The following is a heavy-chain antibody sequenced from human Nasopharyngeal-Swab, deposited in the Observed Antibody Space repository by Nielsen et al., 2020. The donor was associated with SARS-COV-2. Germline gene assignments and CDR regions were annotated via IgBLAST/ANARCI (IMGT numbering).Heavy chain of an antibody. V-gene: IGHV3-30*18. CDR1: GFTFSSYG. J-gene: IGHJ2*01. CDR2: ISYDGSSK. Sequence: GGSLRLSCAASGFTFSSYGMHWVRQAPGKGLEWVAVISYDGSSKYYADSVKGRFTISRDNSKNTLYLQMNSLRAEDTAVYYCAKEEAAAGFWYFDLWGRGTLVTVSS. CDR3: AKEEAAAGFWYFDL. D-gene: IGHD6-13*01.